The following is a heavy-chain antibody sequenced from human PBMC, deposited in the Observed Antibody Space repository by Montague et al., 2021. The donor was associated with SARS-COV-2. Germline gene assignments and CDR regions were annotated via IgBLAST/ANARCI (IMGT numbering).Heavy chain of an antibody. CDR3: ARGFDY. J-gene: IGHJ4*02. Sequence: SETLSLTCTVSGGSISSYYWSWTRQPPGKGLEWIGYIYYSGSTNYNPSLKSRVTISVDTSKNQFSLKLSSVTAADTAVYYCARGFDYWGQGTLVTVSS. CDR2: IYYSGST. V-gene: IGHV4-59*01. CDR1: GGSISSYY.